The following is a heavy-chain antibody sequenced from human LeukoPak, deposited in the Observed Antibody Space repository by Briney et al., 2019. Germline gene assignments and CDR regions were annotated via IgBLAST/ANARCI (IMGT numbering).Heavy chain of an antibody. CDR1: GGSIGYYY. CDR2: VYYSGST. V-gene: IGHV4-59*01. Sequence: PSETLSLTCTVSGGSIGYYYWSWIRQPPGNGLEWIGFVYYSGSTNYKPSLKSQVTISVDTSKNQFSLKLSSVTAADTAVYYCARLSTNWYLDLWGRGTLVTVSS. D-gene: IGHD2-2*01. J-gene: IGHJ2*01. CDR3: ARLSTNWYLDL.